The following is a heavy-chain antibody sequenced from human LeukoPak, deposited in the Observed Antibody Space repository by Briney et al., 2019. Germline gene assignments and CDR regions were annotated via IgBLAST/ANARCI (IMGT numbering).Heavy chain of an antibody. V-gene: IGHV4-39*07. CDR3: ARESLGVATDN. D-gene: IGHD5-12*01. CDR2: IYYSGST. CDR1: GGSISSSSYY. J-gene: IGHJ4*02. Sequence: IPSETLSLTCTVSGGSISSSSYYWGWIRQPPGKGLEWIGSIYYSGSTYYNPSLKSRVTISVDTSKNQFSLKLSSVTAADTAVYYCARESLGVATDNWGQGTLVTVSS.